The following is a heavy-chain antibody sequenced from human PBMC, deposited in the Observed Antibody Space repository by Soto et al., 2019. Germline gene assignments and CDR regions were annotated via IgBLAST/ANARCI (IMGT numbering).Heavy chain of an antibody. CDR3: TRDTFGARDY. J-gene: IGHJ4*02. CDR2: INPEETTT. CDR1: GFSFSSNW. Sequence: AGGSLRLSCAASGFSFSSNWMHWVRQAPGKGLVWVSRINPEETTTTYADPVEGRFTISRDNAKSTLYLQMNSLRVEDTAVYYCTRDTFGARDYWGQGXLVTVYS. D-gene: IGHD1-26*01. V-gene: IGHV3-74*01.